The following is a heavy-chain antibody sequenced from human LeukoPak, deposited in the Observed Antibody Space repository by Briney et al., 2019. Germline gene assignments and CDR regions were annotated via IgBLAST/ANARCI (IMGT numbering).Heavy chain of an antibody. CDR3: ARATASNWFDP. J-gene: IGHJ5*02. CDR1: GFTFSSYW. Sequence: GGSLRLSCAASGFTFSSYWMSWVRQAPGKGLEWVANIKEDGSEIQYVDSVKGRFTISRDNDKNSLYLQMNRLRAEDTAVYYCARATASNWFDPWGQGTLVSVSS. V-gene: IGHV3-7*01. D-gene: IGHD2-21*01. CDR2: IKEDGSEI.